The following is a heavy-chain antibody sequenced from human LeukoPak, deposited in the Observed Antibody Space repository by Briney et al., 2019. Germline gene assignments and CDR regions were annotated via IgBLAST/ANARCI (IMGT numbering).Heavy chain of an antibody. Sequence: GGSLRLSCAASGFTFSSYSMNWVRRAPGKGLEWVSSISSTGYHIYYANSVKGRFTISRDNANNSLYLQMNSLRAEDTAVYYCALSAPDYYFDYWGQGTLVTVSS. D-gene: IGHD6-25*01. CDR2: ISSTGYHI. V-gene: IGHV3-21*01. J-gene: IGHJ4*02. CDR3: ALSAPDYYFDY. CDR1: GFTFSSYS.